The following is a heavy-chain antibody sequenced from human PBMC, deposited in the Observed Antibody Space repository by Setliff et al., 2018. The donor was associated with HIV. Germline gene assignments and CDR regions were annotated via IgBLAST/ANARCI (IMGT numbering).Heavy chain of an antibody. CDR1: GGSISSGGYY. V-gene: IGHV4-31*03. D-gene: IGHD3-10*01. J-gene: IGHJ4*02. CDR3: ARAFGEGDYYFDY. Sequence: SETLSLTCTVSGGSISSGGYYWTWICQHPGKGLEWIGYIYYSGSTYYSPSLKSRVIISVDTSNNQFSLKLSSVTAADTAVYYCARAFGEGDYYFDYWGQGTLVTVSS. CDR2: IYYSGST.